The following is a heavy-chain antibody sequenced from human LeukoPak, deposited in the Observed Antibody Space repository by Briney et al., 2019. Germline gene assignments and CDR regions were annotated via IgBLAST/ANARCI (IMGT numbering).Heavy chain of an antibody. CDR2: ISSSSSYI. CDR1: GFTFSSYS. Sequence: KSGGSLRLSCAASGFTFSSYSMNWVRQAPGKGLEWVSSISSSSSYIYYADSVKGRFTISRDNAKDSLYLQMNSLRAEDTAVYYCARDPTVTNPYFDYWGQGTLVTVSS. V-gene: IGHV3-21*01. J-gene: IGHJ4*02. D-gene: IGHD4-11*01. CDR3: ARDPTVTNPYFDY.